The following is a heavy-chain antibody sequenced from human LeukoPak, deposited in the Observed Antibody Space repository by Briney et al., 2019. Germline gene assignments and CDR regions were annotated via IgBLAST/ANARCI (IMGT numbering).Heavy chain of an antibody. D-gene: IGHD6-13*01. CDR1: GYTFTICD. CDR3: ARGGSSWYRGSFQH. CDR2: INPSGGST. Sequence: ASVNLSFTASGYTFTICDMHWVRHAPGQGLEWMGLINPSGGSTSYAQIVQGRVTMTSDTSTSTVYMGLSSLRSEDTAVYYCARGGSSWYRGSFQHWGQGTLVTVSS. J-gene: IGHJ1*01. V-gene: IGHV1-46*01.